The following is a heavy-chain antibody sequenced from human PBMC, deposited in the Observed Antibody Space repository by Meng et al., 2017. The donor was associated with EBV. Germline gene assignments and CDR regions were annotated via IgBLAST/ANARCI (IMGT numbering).Heavy chain of an antibody. CDR3: ASESGRGFTPDY. D-gene: IGHD3-10*01. CDR2: LIPMSDAP. V-gene: IGHV1-69*01. Sequence: GQLGQSGAEVKKQGSSVKVACKTSGGTFRSDAISWVRQAPGQGLEWMGGLIPMSDAPHYAQKFQGRVTITADESTSTHYMDLSGLRSEDTAVYYCASESGRGFTPDYWGQGTLVTVSS. CDR1: GGTFRSDA. J-gene: IGHJ4*02.